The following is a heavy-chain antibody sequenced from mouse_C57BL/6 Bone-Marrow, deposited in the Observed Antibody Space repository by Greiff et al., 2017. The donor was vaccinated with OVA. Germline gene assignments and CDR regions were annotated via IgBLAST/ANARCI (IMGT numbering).Heavy chain of an antibody. V-gene: IGHV1-22*01. D-gene: IGHD1-1*01. CDR1: GYTFTDYN. CDR2: INPNNGGT. CDR3: ASELRFDY. J-gene: IGHJ2*01. Sequence: EVKLVESGPELVKPGASVKMSCKASGYTFTDYNMHWVKQSHGKSLEWIGYINPNNGGTSYNQKFKGKATLTVNKSSSTAYMELRSLTSEDSAVYYCASELRFDYWGQGTTLTVSS.